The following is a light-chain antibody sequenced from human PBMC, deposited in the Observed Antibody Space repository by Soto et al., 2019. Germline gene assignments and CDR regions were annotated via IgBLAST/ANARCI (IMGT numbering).Light chain of an antibody. J-gene: IGLJ1*01. CDR1: SSDIGGYTY. V-gene: IGLV2-8*01. CDR2: EVS. CDR3: TSYAGSNSYV. Sequence: QSVLTQPPSASGSPGQSVTISCTGTSSDIGGYTYVSWYQHHPGKAPKLMIYEVSKRPSGVPDRFSGSKSGNTASLTVSGLQAEDEVDYYCTSYAGSNSYVFGTGTKVTVL.